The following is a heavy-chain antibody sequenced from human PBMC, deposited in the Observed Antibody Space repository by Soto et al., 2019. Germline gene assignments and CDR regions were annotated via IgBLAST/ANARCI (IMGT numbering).Heavy chain of an antibody. J-gene: IGHJ4*02. D-gene: IGHD6-6*01. CDR3: ARGGAARPVDY. CDR2: IYSGGST. V-gene: IGHV3-53*01. Sequence: XGSLRLSCAASGFTVSSNYMSWVRQAPGKGLEWVSVIYSGGSTYYADSVKGRFTISRDNSKNTLYLQMNSLRAEDTAVYYCARGGAARPVDYWGQGTLVTVSS. CDR1: GFTVSSNY.